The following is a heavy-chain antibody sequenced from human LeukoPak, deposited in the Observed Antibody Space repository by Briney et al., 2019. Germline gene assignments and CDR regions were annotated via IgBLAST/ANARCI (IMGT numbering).Heavy chain of an antibody. V-gene: IGHV3-7*01. D-gene: IGHD3-10*01. CDR2: IKQDGSEK. J-gene: IGHJ4*02. CDR3: ARAELAYYYGSGSLGYFDY. CDR1: GFTFSRYW. Sequence: GGSLRLSCAASGFTFSRYWMSWVRQVPGKGLEWVANIKQDGSEKYYVDFVKGRFTISRDNAKNSLYLQMNSLRAEDTAVYYCARAELAYYYGSGSLGYFDYWGQGTLVTVSS.